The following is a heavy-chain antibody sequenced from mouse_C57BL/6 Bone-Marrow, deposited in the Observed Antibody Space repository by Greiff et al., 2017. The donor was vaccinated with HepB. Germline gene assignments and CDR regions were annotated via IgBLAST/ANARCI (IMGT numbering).Heavy chain of an antibody. V-gene: IGHV1-82*01. J-gene: IGHJ2*01. Sequence: VKLVESGPELVKPGASVKISCKASGYAFSSSWMNWVKQRPGKGLEWIGRIYPGDGDTNYNGKFKGKATLTADKSSSTAYMQLSSLTSEDSAVYFCARYYGYDEDYFDYWGQGTTLTVSS. CDR2: IYPGDGDT. CDR1: GYAFSSSW. D-gene: IGHD2-2*01. CDR3: ARYYGYDEDYFDY.